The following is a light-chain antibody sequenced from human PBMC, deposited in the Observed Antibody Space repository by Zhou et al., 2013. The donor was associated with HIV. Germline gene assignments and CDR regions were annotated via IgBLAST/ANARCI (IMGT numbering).Light chain of an antibody. V-gene: IGKV1-33*01. J-gene: IGKJ3*01. CDR1: QTIRNY. CDR2: DAS. Sequence: DIQMTQSPSSLSASVGDRVTIACRASQTIRNYLNWYQQKPGKAPKLLISDASSLEAGVPSRFSGSGSGTDFTFTISSLQPEDVATYFCQQCDDLPITFGPGTKWIS. CDR3: QQCDDLPIT.